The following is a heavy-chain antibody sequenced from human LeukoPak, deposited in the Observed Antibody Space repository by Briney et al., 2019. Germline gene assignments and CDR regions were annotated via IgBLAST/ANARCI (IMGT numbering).Heavy chain of an antibody. D-gene: IGHD1-26*01. CDR3: ARVGTWELQRVFDY. Sequence: GGSLRLSCAASGFTFTDYWMTWVRQVPGKGLERVANIHKAGTESYYVDSVKGRFAISRDNAKNSLYLQLSSLRVDDTAVYYCARVGTWELQRVFDYWGQGTLVTVSS. CDR2: IHKAGTES. V-gene: IGHV3-7*01. CDR1: GFTFTDYW. J-gene: IGHJ4*02.